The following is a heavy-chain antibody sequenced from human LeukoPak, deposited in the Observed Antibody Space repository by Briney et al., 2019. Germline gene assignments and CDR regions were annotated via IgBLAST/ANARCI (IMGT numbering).Heavy chain of an antibody. J-gene: IGHJ4*02. D-gene: IGHD6-19*01. CDR2: TNPNNGGT. V-gene: IGHV1-2*02. Sequence: ASVKVSCKASGYTFTGYYIHWVRQAPGQGLEWMGWTNPNNGGTDFAQKFQGRVTMTRDTSISTAYMELSRLRSDDTAVYFCARDASWQWLYFDHWGLGTLVTVSS. CDR3: ARDASWQWLYFDH. CDR1: GYTFTGYY.